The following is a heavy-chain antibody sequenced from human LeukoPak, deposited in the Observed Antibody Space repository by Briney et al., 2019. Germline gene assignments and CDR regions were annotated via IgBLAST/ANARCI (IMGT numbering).Heavy chain of an antibody. V-gene: IGHV4-34*01. J-gene: IGHJ6*03. CDR3: ARTSDPGGYYYYYYMDV. CDR1: GGSFSGYY. CDR2: INHSEST. Sequence: SETLSLTCAVYGGSFSGYYWSWIRQPPGQGLEWIGEINHSESTNYNPSLKSRVTISVDTSKNQFSLKLSSVTAADTAVYYCARTSDPGGYYYYYYMDVWGKGTTVTVSS. D-gene: IGHD3-16*01.